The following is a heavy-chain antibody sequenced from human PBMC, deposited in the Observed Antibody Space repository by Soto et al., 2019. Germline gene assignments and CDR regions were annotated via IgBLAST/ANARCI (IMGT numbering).Heavy chain of an antibody. V-gene: IGHV4-59*08. CDR2: IFYSGST. J-gene: IGHJ6*03. CDR3: ARQTIKPATHFYDMDV. CDR1: GGSISSYY. Sequence: SETLSLTCIVSGGSISSYYWSWIRQTPGKGLEWIGYIFYSGSTAYNPSLKSRVIISVDTSKNQFSLKLSSVTAADTAVYYCARQTIKPATHFYDMDVWGTGTTVTVSS.